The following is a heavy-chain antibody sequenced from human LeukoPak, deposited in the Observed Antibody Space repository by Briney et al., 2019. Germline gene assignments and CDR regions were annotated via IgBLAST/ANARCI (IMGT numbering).Heavy chain of an antibody. V-gene: IGHV3-7*01. D-gene: IGHD1-26*01. CDR3: ARYGGSYYFDN. J-gene: IGHJ4*02. Sequence: GGSLRLSCSASGFSLSDYGMSWVRQAPGKGLEWVANIKQDGSERYYVDSVKGRFTISRDNAKNSLYLQMNSLRAEDTAVYYCARYGGSYYFDNWGQGTLVTVSS. CDR1: GFSLSDYG. CDR2: IKQDGSER.